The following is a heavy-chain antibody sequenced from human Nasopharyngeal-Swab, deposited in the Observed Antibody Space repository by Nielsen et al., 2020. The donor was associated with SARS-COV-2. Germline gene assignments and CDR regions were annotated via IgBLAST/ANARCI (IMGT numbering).Heavy chain of an antibody. D-gene: IGHD2-2*01. CDR3: ARGQYCSSTSCYARGYYYYYGMDV. CDR2: ISSSSSYI. CDR1: GFTFSSYS. V-gene: IGHV3-21*01. J-gene: IGHJ6*02. Sequence: GGSLRLSCAASGFTFSSYSMNWVRQAPGNGLEWVSSISSSSSYIYYADSVKGRFTISRDNAKNSLYLQMNSLRAEDTAVYYCARGQYCSSTSCYARGYYYYYGMDVWGQGTTVTVSS.